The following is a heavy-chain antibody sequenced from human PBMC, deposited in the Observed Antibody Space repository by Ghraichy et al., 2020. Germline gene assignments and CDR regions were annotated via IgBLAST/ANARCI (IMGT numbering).Heavy chain of an antibody. CDR2: IKQDGSEK. D-gene: IGHD3-9*01. V-gene: IGHV3-7*03. Sequence: LSLTCAASGFTFSSYWMSWVRQAPGKGLEWVANIKQDGSEKYYVDSVKGRFTISRDNAKNSLYLQMNSLRAEDTAVYYCASQALRYFDWLGVGGAFDIWGQGTMVTVSS. CDR3: ASQALRYFDWLGVGGAFDI. CDR1: GFTFSSYW. J-gene: IGHJ3*02.